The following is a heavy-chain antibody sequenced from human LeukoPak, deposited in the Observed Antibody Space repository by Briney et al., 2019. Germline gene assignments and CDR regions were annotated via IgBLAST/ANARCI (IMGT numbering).Heavy chain of an antibody. J-gene: IGHJ3*02. CDR2: ISSSGSTI. D-gene: IGHD1-26*01. V-gene: IGHV3-11*01. CDR1: GFTFSDYY. CDR3: AKEWELRIRNAFDI. Sequence: GGSLRLSCAASGFTFSDYYMSWIRQAPGKGLEWVSYISSSGSTIYYADSVKGRFTISRDNAKNSLYLQMNSLRAEDTALYYCAKEWELRIRNAFDIWGQGTMVTVSS.